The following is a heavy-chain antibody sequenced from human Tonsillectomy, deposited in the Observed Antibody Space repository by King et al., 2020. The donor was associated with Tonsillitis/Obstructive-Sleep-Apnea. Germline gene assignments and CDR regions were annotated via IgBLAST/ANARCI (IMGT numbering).Heavy chain of an antibody. V-gene: IGHV2-5*02. Sequence: ITLKESGPTLVQPTQTLTLTCTFSGFSLSISGVGVGWFRQPPGKALEWLSLIYWDDDKRYSPSLKSRLTITKDTSKNQVVLTMTNMDPVDTATYYCAHSMLYGSGNWYFDYWGQGTLVTVSS. CDR3: AHSMLYGSGNWYFDY. CDR1: GFSLSISGVG. J-gene: IGHJ4*02. D-gene: IGHD3-10*01. CDR2: IYWDDDK.